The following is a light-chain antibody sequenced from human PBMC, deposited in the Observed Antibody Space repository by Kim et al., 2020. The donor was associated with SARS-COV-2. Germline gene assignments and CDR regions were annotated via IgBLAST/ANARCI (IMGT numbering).Light chain of an antibody. CDR3: QHYYSLPYT. J-gene: IGKJ2*01. CDR2: DAS. V-gene: IGKV1-33*01. CDR1: EDISNY. Sequence: DIQMTQSPPSLSASVGDRVTITCRASEDISNYLNWYQHKPPQAPKLLIHDASTLEIGVPSRITGSGSGTDFSITINSLQPEDFEKYYCQHYYSLPYTFGQGTKLEI.